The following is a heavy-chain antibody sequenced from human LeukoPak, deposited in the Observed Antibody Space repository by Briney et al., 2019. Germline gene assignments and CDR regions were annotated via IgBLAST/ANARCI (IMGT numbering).Heavy chain of an antibody. CDR2: IYYNGDT. D-gene: IGHD3-10*01. V-gene: IGHV4-59*01. J-gene: IGHJ5*02. CDR1: GDSITGYS. CDR3: VRGPYGSSISNWFDP. Sequence: PSETLSLTCSVSGDSITGYSWSWIRQTPGKGLEWIAYIYYNGDTHYNPSLNSRLSITVDTPKKQFSLNLRSVIAADTAVYYCVRGPYGSSISNWFDPWGQGLLVTVSS.